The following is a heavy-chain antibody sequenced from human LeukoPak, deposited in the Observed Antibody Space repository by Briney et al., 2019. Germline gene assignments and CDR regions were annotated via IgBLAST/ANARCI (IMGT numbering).Heavy chain of an antibody. J-gene: IGHJ6*02. CDR3: ARLSTRYYYYGMDV. CDR1: GGSISSYY. V-gene: IGHV4-59*08. Sequence: PSETLSLTCTDSGGSISSYYWSWIRQPPGKALEWIGYIYYSGSTNYNPSLKSRVTISVDTSKNQFSLKLSSVTAADTAVYYCARLSTRYYYYGMDVWGQGTTVTVSS. CDR2: IYYSGST.